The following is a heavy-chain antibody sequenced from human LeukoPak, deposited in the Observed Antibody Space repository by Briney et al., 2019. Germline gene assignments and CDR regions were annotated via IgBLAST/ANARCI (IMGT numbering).Heavy chain of an antibody. J-gene: IGHJ3*02. Sequence: GGSLRLSCAASGFTFSSYSMNWVRQAPGMGLEWVSSISSSSYIYYADSVKGRFTISRDNAKNSLYLQMNSLRAEDTAVYYCARDLAWDAFDIWGQGTMVTVSS. CDR3: ARDLAWDAFDI. V-gene: IGHV3-21*01. CDR1: GFTFSSYS. CDR2: ISSSSYI.